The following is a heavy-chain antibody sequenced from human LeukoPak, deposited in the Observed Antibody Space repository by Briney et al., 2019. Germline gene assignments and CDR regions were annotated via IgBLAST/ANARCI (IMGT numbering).Heavy chain of an antibody. Sequence: SETLSLTCAVYGGSFSGYYWSWIRQPPGKGLEWIGEINHSGSTNYNPSLKSRVTISVDTSKNQFSLKLSSVTAADTAVYYCAREPTYYDILTGYYMGGFDYWGQGTLVTVSS. V-gene: IGHV4-34*01. CDR2: INHSGST. D-gene: IGHD3-9*01. CDR3: AREPTYYDILTGYYMGGFDY. CDR1: GGSFSGYY. J-gene: IGHJ4*02.